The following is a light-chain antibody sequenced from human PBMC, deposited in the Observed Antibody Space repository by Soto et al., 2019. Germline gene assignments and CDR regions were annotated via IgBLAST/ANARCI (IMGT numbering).Light chain of an antibody. J-gene: IGKJ4*01. CDR1: QSVSSN. V-gene: IGKV3-15*01. CDR2: GAS. CDR3: QQYNNWPPPLT. Sequence: EIVMTQSPATLSVSPGERATLSCRASQSVSSNLAWYQQKPCQAPRLLLYGASTRATVIPARFSGSGSGTELTLTISSLLSEDFAVYYCQQYNNWPPPLTFGGGTKVEIK.